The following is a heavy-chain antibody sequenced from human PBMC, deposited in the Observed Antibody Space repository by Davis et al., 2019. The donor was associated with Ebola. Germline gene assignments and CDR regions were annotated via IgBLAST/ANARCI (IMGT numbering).Heavy chain of an antibody. CDR3: ARLSAGTAYLSYYYYGMDV. V-gene: IGHV5-10-1*01. Sequence: GESLKISCKGSGYSFTSYWISWVRQMPGKGLEWMGRIDPSDSYINYSPSFQGHVTISTDKSISTAYLQWSSLKASDTAMYYCARLSAGTAYLSYYYYGMDVWGKGTTVTVSS. J-gene: IGHJ6*04. CDR1: GYSFTSYW. CDR2: IDPSDSYI. D-gene: IGHD6-19*01.